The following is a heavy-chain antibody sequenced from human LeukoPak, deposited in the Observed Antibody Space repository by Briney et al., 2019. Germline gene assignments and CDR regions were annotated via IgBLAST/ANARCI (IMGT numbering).Heavy chain of an antibody. J-gene: IGHJ5*02. CDR1: GFTFSTYT. V-gene: IGHV3-33*08. D-gene: IGHD1/OR15-1a*01. CDR2: IWYDGRRQ. CDR3: ARDLGVLRSGEQHPDNWLDP. Sequence: PGGSLRLSCAASGFTFSTYTMNWVRQAPGKGLEWVAVIWYDGRRQEYGDSVKGRFTISRDNSKDTLYLQMNSLRADDTALYYCARDLGVLRSGEQHPDNWLDPWGQGTLVTVSS.